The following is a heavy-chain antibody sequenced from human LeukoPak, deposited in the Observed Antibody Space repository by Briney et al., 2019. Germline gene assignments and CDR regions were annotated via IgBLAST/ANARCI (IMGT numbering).Heavy chain of an antibody. CDR3: ARIKLGTYYGSGSYEAFDP. CDR2: INPTGGST. V-gene: IGHV1-46*01. J-gene: IGHJ5*02. D-gene: IGHD3-10*01. CDR1: GYTFPSYF. Sequence: ASVKVSCKASGYTFPSYFMHWVRQAPGQGLEWMGIINPTGGSTTYAQKFQGRVTITADESTSTAYMELSSLRSEDTAVYYCARIKLGTYYGSGSYEAFDPWGQGTLVTVSS.